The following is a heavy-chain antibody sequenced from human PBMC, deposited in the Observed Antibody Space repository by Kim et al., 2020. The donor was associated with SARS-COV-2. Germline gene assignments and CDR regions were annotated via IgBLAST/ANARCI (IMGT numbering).Heavy chain of an antibody. J-gene: IGHJ4*02. D-gene: IGHD6-13*01. CDR3: ARHSVSSSWYLVY. CDR2: IYYSGST. CDR1: GGSISSSSYY. V-gene: IGHV4-39*01. Sequence: SETLSLTCTVSGGSISSSSYYWGWIRQPPGKGLEWIGSIYYSGSTYYNPSLKSRVTISVDTSKNQFSLKLSSVTAADTAVYYCARHSVSSSWYLVYWGQGTLVTVSS.